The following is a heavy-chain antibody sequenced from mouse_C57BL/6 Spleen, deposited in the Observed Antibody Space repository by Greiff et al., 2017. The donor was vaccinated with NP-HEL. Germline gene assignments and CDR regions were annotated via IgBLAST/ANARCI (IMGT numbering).Heavy chain of an antibody. CDR2: ISDGGSYT. V-gene: IGHV5-4*03. D-gene: IGHD1-1*01. CDR3: ARGEDYYGSSPHYAMDY. CDR1: GFTFSSYA. J-gene: IGHJ4*01. Sequence: EVKVEESGGGLVKPGGSLKLSCAASGFTFSSYAMSWVRQTPEKRLEWVATISDGGSYTYYPDNVKGRFTISRDNAKNKLYLQMSHLKSEETAMYYCARGEDYYGSSPHYAMDYWGQGTSVTVSS.